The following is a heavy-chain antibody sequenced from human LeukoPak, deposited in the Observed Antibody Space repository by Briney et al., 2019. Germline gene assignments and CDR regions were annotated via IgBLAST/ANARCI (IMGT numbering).Heavy chain of an antibody. D-gene: IGHD3-22*01. Sequence: GGSLRLSCAASGFTFSSYEMNWVRQAPGKGLEWVSYISSSGSTIYYADSVKGRFTISRDNAKNSLYLQMNSLRAEDTAVYYCARDGEYYYDSIGPGYFDYWGQGTLVTVSS. CDR2: ISSSGSTI. CDR3: ARDGEYYYDSIGPGYFDY. V-gene: IGHV3-48*03. CDR1: GFTFSSYE. J-gene: IGHJ4*02.